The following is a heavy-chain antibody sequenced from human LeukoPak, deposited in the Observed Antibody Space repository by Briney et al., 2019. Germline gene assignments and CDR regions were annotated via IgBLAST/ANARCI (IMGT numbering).Heavy chain of an antibody. CDR1: GYTFTGYY. CDR3: ARARSIFGVVRAAFDI. CDR2: ISYDGSNK. V-gene: IGHV3-30-3*01. D-gene: IGHD3-3*01. J-gene: IGHJ3*02. Sequence: SCKASGYTFTGYYMHWVRQAPGKGLEWVAVISYDGSNKYYADSVKGRFTISRDNSKNTLYLQMNSLRAEDTAVYYCARARSIFGVVRAAFDIWGQGTMVTVSS.